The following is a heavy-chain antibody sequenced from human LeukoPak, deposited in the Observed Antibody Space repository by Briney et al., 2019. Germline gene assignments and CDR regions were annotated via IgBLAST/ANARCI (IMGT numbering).Heavy chain of an antibody. V-gene: IGHV3-21*04. CDR2: ISSSSSYI. J-gene: IGHJ4*02. CDR1: GFTFSSYS. D-gene: IGHD6-19*01. CDR3: AKDIQWLAKGYFDY. Sequence: GGSLRLSCAASGFTFSSYSMNWVRQAPGKGLEWVSSISSSSSYIYYADSVKGRFTISRDNAKNSLYLQMNSLRAEDTALYYCAKDIQWLAKGYFDYWGQGTLVTVSS.